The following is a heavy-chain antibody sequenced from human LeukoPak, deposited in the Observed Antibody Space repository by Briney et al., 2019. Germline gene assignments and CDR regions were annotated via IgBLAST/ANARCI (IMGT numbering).Heavy chain of an antibody. CDR1: GFTFSSYW. Sequence: GGSLRLSCAASGFTFSSYWMSWVRQAPGKGLEWVANIKQDGSEKYYVDSVKGRFTISRDNAKNSLYLQLNSLRAEDTGVYFCARDRGWQQFDYWGQGTLVTVSS. V-gene: IGHV3-7*01. CDR2: IKQDGSEK. J-gene: IGHJ4*01. CDR3: ARDRGWQQFDY. D-gene: IGHD5-24*01.